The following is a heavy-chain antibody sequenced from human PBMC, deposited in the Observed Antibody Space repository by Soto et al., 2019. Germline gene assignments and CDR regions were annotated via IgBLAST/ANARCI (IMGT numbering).Heavy chain of an antibody. CDR3: ARFSGGSYNTYYFYYGMDV. V-gene: IGHV1-18*04. CDR2: ISAYNGNT. CDR1: GYTFTSYG. Sequence: GASVKVSCKASGYTFTSYGISWVRQAPGQGLDWMGWISAYNGNTKYAQDLQGRVTMTTDTSTSTAYMELRSLRSDDTAMYYCARFSGGSYNTYYFYYGMDVWGQGTTLTVS. J-gene: IGHJ6*02. D-gene: IGHD2-15*01.